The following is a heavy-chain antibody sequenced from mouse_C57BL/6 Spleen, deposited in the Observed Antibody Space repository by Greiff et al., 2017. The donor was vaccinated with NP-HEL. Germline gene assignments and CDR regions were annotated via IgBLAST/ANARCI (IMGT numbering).Heavy chain of an antibody. CDR3: ARRGQLRSYYYAMDY. V-gene: IGHV5-17*01. CDR2: ISSGSSTI. J-gene: IGHJ4*01. Sequence: EVHLVESGGGLVKPGGSLKLSCAASGFTFSDYGMHWVRQAPEKGLEWVAYISSGSSTIFYADTVKGRFTISRDNAKNTLFLQMTSLRSEDTAMYYCARRGQLRSYYYAMDYWGQGTSVTVSS. CDR1: GFTFSDYG. D-gene: IGHD3-2*02.